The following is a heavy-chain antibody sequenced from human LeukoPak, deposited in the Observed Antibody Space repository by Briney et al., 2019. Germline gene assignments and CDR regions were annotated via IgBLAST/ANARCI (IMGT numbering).Heavy chain of an antibody. CDR2: IYYSGST. V-gene: IGHV4-39*07. J-gene: IGHJ5*02. D-gene: IGHD6-13*01. CDR1: GGSISSSSYY. CDR3: ARVLQLVPPNNWFDP. Sequence: SETLSLTCTVSGGSISSSSYYWGWIRQPPGKGLEWIGSIYYSGSTYYNPSLKSRVTISLDTSKNQFSLKLSSVTAADTAVYYCARVLQLVPPNNWFDPGGQGTLVTVSS.